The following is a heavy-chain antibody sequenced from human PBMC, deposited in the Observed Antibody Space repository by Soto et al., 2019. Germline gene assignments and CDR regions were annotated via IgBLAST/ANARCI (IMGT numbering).Heavy chain of an antibody. D-gene: IGHD2-15*01. Sequence: SETLSLTCTVSGGSINTNNYYWGWVRQSPGKGLEWIGSVFYNGTTYYSPSLKSRVTISLAPPRTQFSLKLESVTAADTAVYFCARLVVVSPVANAWGQGTLVTVSS. CDR2: VFYNGTT. J-gene: IGHJ5*02. V-gene: IGHV4-39*01. CDR3: ARLVVVSPVANA. CDR1: GGSINTNNYY.